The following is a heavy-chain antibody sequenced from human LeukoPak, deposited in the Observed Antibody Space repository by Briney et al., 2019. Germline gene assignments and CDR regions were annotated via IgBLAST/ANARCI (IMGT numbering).Heavy chain of an antibody. CDR1: GGSISSSNW. CDR2: IYHSGST. V-gene: IGHV4-4*02. Sequence: SGTLSLTCAVSGGSISSSNWWSWVRQPPGKGLEWIGEIYHSGSTNYNPSLKSRVTISVDKSKNQFSLKLSSVTAADTAVYYCARERLTGEYLYYFDYWGQGTLVTVSS. J-gene: IGHJ4*02. D-gene: IGHD7-27*01. CDR3: ARERLTGEYLYYFDY.